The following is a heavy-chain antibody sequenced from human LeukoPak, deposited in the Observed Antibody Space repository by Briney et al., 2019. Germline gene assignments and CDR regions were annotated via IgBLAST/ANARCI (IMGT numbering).Heavy chain of an antibody. CDR3: AKGLGGGYCSGGSCSRFYSYYGTDV. CDR1: GFTFSSYA. CDR2: ISGSGGST. Sequence: GGSLRLSCAASGFTFSSYAMSWVRQAPGKGLEWVSAISGSGGSTYYADSVKGRFTISRDNSKNTLYLQMNSLRAEDTAVYYCAKGLGGGYCSGGSCSRFYSYYGTDVWGKGTTVTVSS. J-gene: IGHJ6*04. D-gene: IGHD2-15*01. V-gene: IGHV3-23*01.